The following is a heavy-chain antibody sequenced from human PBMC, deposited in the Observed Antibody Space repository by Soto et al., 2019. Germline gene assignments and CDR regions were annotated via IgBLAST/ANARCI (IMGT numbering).Heavy chain of an antibody. D-gene: IGHD1-26*01. CDR1: GGSTRSNNR. V-gene: IGHV4-4*02. CDR3: ARVYSGSYSDY. J-gene: IGHJ4*02. CDR2: IFHSGST. Sequence: SETLSLTCAVSGGSTRSNNRWSWVRQPPGKGLEWIGEIFHSGSTNYNPSLKTRVTISVDKSKNQFSLKLSSVTAADTAVYYCARVYSGSYSDYWGQGTLVTVSS.